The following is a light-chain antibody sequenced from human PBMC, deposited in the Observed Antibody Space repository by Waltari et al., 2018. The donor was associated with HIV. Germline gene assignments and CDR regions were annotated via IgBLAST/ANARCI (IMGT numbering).Light chain of an antibody. CDR2: SNN. V-gene: IGLV1-44*01. CDR3: AAWDDSLTGNVI. J-gene: IGLJ2*01. Sequence: QSVLTQPPSTSGTPGPRVTISCSGSTSNIGSKAVNWYRQLPGTAPKLVIYSNNQRMPGVPDRFTGSKSGTSASLAISGLQSEDEAVYYCAAWDDSLTGNVIFGGGTKLTVL. CDR1: TSNIGSKA.